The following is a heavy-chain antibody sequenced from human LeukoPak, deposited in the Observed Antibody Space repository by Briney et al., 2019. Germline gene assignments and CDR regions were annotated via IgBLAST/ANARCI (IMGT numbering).Heavy chain of an antibody. V-gene: IGHV4-59*01. Sequence: SETLSLTCTVPGGSISSYYWTWIRQPPGKGLEWIGYIYYSGSTSYNPSLMSRVTFSVDTSKNQFSLKLSSVTAADTAVYYCAREYCSGGSCYSDAFDIWGQGTMVTVSS. CDR3: AREYCSGGSCYSDAFDI. D-gene: IGHD2-15*01. J-gene: IGHJ3*02. CDR2: IYYSGST. CDR1: GGSISSYY.